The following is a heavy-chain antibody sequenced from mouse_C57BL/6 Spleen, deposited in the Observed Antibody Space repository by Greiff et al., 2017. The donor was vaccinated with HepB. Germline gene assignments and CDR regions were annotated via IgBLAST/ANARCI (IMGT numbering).Heavy chain of an antibody. CDR2: IDPETGGT. CDR1: GYTFTDYE. J-gene: IGHJ4*01. Sequence: VQLQQSGAELVRPGASVTLSCKASGYTFTDYEMHWVKQTPVHGLEWIGAIDPETGGTAYNQKFKGKAILTAAKASSTAYMELRSLTSEDSAVYYCTRAARYAMEYWGQGTSVTVSS. V-gene: IGHV1-15*01. CDR3: TRAARYAMEY.